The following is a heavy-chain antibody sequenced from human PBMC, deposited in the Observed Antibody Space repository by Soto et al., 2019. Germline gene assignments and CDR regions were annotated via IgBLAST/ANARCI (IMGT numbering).Heavy chain of an antibody. D-gene: IGHD4-17*01. Sequence: QVQLQESGPGLVKPSQTLSLTCTVSGGSISSGGYYWSWIRQHPGKGLEWIGYIYYSGSTYYNPSINSRVTISVDKSKNQFSLKLSSVTAADTAVYYCARYPSYGDHVAVPGWFDPWGQGTLVTVSS. CDR1: GGSISSGGYY. CDR2: IYYSGST. V-gene: IGHV4-31*03. J-gene: IGHJ5*02. CDR3: ARYPSYGDHVAVPGWFDP.